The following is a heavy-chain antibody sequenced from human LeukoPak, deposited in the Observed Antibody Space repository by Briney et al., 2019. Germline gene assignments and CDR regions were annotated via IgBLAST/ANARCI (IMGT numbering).Heavy chain of an antibody. CDR3: ARGRYCSSTSCYGHNWFDP. J-gene: IGHJ5*02. CDR2: IYYSGST. Sequence: SETLSLTCTVSGGSISSYYWSWIRQPPGKGLEWIGYIYYSGSTYYNPSLKSRVTISVDTSKNQFSLKLSSVTAADTAVYYCARGRYCSSTSCYGHNWFDPWGQGTLVTVSS. CDR1: GGSISSYY. D-gene: IGHD2-2*01. V-gene: IGHV4-59*06.